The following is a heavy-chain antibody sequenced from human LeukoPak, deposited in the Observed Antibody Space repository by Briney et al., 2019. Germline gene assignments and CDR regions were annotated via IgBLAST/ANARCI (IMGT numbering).Heavy chain of an antibody. V-gene: IGHV3-30-3*01. CDR3: ARDPAGYCSSTSCSYQSDY. CDR2: ISYDGSNK. CDR1: GFTFSSFA. D-gene: IGHD2-2*01. Sequence: GGSLRLSCAASGFTFSSFAMHWVRQAPGKGLEWVAVISYDGSNKYYTDSVKGRFTISRDNSKNTLYLQMNSLRAEDTAVYYCARDPAGYCSSTSCSYQSDYWGQGTLVTVSS. J-gene: IGHJ4*02.